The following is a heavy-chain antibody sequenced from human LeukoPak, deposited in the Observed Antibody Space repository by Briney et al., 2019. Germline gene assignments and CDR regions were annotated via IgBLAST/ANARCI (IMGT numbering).Heavy chain of an antibody. J-gene: IGHJ4*02. CDR3: TSGTVQRY. Sequence: ASVKVSSKASGYTFTSYYMHWVRQAPGQGLEWMGLINPSGGSTTYAQKFQGRVTMTRDTSTSTVYMELSSLRPEDTAMYYCTSGTVQRYWGQGTLVTVSS. CDR2: INPSGGST. V-gene: IGHV1-46*01. D-gene: IGHD2-8*02. CDR1: GYTFTSYY.